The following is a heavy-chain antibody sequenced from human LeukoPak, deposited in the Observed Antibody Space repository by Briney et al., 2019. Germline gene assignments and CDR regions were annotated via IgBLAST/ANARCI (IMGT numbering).Heavy chain of an antibody. CDR3: ARVVGDLDY. CDR2: MNPNSGNT. J-gene: IGHJ4*02. CDR1: GYTFTSYD. V-gene: IGHV1-8*01. Sequence: ASVKVSCKASGYTFTSYDINWVRQATGQGLEWVGWMNPNSGNTGSAQKFQGRVSMTRDTSISTAYMELSSLRSEDTAIYYCARVVGDLDYWGQGTLVTVSS.